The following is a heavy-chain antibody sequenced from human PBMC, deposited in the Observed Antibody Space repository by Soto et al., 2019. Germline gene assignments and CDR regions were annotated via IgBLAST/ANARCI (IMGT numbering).Heavy chain of an antibody. V-gene: IGHV1-69*12. Sequence: QVQLVQSGAEVKKPGSSVKVSCKASGGTFSSYAISWVRQAPGQGLEWMGGIIPIFGTANYAQKFQGRVTITADESTSTSYMELSSLRSEDTAVYYCSGRTSLPTPFDYWGQGTLVTVSS. CDR1: GGTFSSYA. CDR2: IIPIFGTA. CDR3: SGRTSLPTPFDY. J-gene: IGHJ4*02.